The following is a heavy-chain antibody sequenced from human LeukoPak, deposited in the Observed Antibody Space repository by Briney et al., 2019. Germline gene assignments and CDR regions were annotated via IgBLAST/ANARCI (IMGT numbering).Heavy chain of an antibody. D-gene: IGHD5-12*01. J-gene: IGHJ4*02. Sequence: ASVKVSCKASGDTISSYAISWVRQAPGQGLEWMGRIIPILNIASYAQTFQGRVTITADKSTSTAYMELSSLTSEDTAVYYCARDRHSAYDYSVYWGQGTLVTVSS. CDR3: ARDRHSAYDYSVY. V-gene: IGHV1-69*04. CDR2: IIPILNIA. CDR1: GDTISSYA.